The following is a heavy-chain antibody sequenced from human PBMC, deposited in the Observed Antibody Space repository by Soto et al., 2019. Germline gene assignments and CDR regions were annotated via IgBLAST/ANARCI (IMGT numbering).Heavy chain of an antibody. CDR2: IDPSDSYI. J-gene: IGHJ3*01. V-gene: IGHV5-10-1*01. Sequence: GESLKISWKGSGYTFSTSWISWVRQMPGKGLEWMGRIDPSDSYINYSPSFQGHVSISADKSINTAYLQWSSLKASDAAIYYCARQVRYYDSSGYDYDAFDVWGQGTKVTVSS. D-gene: IGHD3-22*01. CDR1: GYTFSTSW. CDR3: ARQVRYYDSSGYDYDAFDV.